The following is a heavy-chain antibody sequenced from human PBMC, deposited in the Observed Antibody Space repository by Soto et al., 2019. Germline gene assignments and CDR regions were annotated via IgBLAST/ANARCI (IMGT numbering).Heavy chain of an antibody. D-gene: IGHD2-21*02. V-gene: IGHV3-23*01. Sequence: EVQLLEFGGGLVQPGGSLTHSCAASGFTFSSYAMSWVRQAPGKGLEWVSVISGSGGSTYYADSVKGRFTISRDNSKNTLYLQMNSLRAEDTAVYYCAKDQYVVVTTNWFDPWGQGTLVTVSS. J-gene: IGHJ5*02. CDR2: ISGSGGST. CDR1: GFTFSSYA. CDR3: AKDQYVVVTTNWFDP.